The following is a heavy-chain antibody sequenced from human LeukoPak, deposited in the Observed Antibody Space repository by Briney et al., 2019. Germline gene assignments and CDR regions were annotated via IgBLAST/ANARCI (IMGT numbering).Heavy chain of an antibody. CDR3: AREGGLNYDILTGLNYYYYYYMDV. J-gene: IGHJ6*03. D-gene: IGHD3-9*01. Sequence: ASVKVSCKASGYTFTGYYMHWVRQAPGQGLEWMGWINPNSGGTNYAQKFQGRVTMTRDTSISTAYMELSSLRSEDTAVYYCAREGGLNYDILTGLNYYYYYYMDVWGKGTTVTVSS. V-gene: IGHV1-2*02. CDR2: INPNSGGT. CDR1: GYTFTGYY.